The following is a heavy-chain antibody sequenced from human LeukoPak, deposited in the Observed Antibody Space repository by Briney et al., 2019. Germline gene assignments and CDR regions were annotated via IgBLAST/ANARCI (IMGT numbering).Heavy chain of an antibody. V-gene: IGHV4-38-2*02. CDR1: GYSISSGFY. CDR3: ARGPIGAVTGPLRFDP. D-gene: IGHD6-19*01. J-gene: IGHJ5*02. CDR2: IHHSGNT. Sequence: PSETLSLTCSVSGYSISSGFYWGWIRQPPGKGLEWIGSIHHSGNTYYNPSLKSRVTISVDTSKNQFSLTLTSVTAADTAVYFCARGPIGAVTGPLRFDPWGQGSLVTVSS.